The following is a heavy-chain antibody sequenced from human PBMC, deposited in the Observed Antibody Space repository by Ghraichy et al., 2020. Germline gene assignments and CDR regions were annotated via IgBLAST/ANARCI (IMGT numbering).Heavy chain of an antibody. CDR2: INSDGSST. CDR3: ARVPQGRNIDY. J-gene: IGHJ4*02. CDR1: GFTFSSYW. V-gene: IGHV3-74*01. Sequence: GGSLRLSCVASGFTFSSYWMHWVRQAPGKGLVWVSRINSDGSSTRYADSVKGRLTISRDNAKNTLYLQMNSLRAEDTAVYYCARVPQGRNIDYWGQGTLVTVSS.